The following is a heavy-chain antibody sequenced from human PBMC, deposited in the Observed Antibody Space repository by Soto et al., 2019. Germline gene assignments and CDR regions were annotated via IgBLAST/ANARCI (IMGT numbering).Heavy chain of an antibody. V-gene: IGHV3-9*01. J-gene: IGHJ4*02. CDR3: AKERGSSGWSPIDY. D-gene: IGHD6-19*01. CDR1: GFTFDDYA. Sequence: GGSLRPSCAASGFTFDDYAMHWVRQAPGKGLEWVSGISWNSGSIGYADSVKGRFTISRDNAKNSLYLQMNSLRAEDTALYYCAKERGSSGWSPIDYWGQGTLVTVSS. CDR2: ISWNSGSI.